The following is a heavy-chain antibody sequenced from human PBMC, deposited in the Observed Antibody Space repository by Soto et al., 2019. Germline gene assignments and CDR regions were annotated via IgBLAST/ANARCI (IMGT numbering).Heavy chain of an antibody. Sequence: GGSLRLSCAASGFTFSTYWMHWVRQAPGKGLVWVSRIKSDGSIRDYANSVKGRFTISRDNAKNTLYLQMNSLRAEDTAVYYCVRELADCGGDCLHYWGQGTLVTVSS. CDR1: GFTFSTYW. V-gene: IGHV3-74*01. D-gene: IGHD2-21*02. J-gene: IGHJ4*02. CDR3: VRELADCGGDCLHY. CDR2: IKSDGSIR.